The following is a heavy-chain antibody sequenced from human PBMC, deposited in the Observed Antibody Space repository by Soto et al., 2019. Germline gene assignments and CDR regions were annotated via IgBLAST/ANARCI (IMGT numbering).Heavy chain of an antibody. V-gene: IGHV4-61*01. CDR3: ARGIRGYGDPYYFDY. J-gene: IGHJ4*02. CDR2: IYYSGST. Sequence: QVQLQESGPGLVKPSETLSLTCTVSGGSVSSGSYYWSWIRQPPGKGLAWIGYIYYSGSTNYNPSLESRVTISVDTSKNQFSLKLSSVTAADTAVYYCARGIRGYGDPYYFDYWGQGTLVTVSS. D-gene: IGHD4-17*01. CDR1: GGSVSSGSYY.